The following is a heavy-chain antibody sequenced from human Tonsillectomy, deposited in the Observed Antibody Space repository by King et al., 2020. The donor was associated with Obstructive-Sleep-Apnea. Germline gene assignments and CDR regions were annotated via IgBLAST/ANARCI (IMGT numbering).Heavy chain of an antibody. CDR1: GFTFSSYA. Sequence: DVQLVESGGGLVQPGGSLRLSCAASGFTFSSYAMSWVRRAPGKGLEWVSTIIGSGDSAYYADSVKGRFTSFRDNSKNTGYLQMNSLRVEDTAVYYCAKDRILRYFDWLPHDAFDIWGQGTMVTVSS. CDR2: IIGSGDSA. D-gene: IGHD3-9*01. CDR3: AKDRILRYFDWLPHDAFDI. J-gene: IGHJ3*02. V-gene: IGHV3-23*04.